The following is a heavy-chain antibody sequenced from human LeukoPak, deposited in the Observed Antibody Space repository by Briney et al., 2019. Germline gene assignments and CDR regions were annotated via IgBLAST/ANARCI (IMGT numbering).Heavy chain of an antibody. CDR1: GGSVSSGSYY. CDR3: ARGSIAAQIDY. Sequence: SETLSLTCTVSGGSVSSGSYYWSWIRQPPGKGLEWIGYIYYSGSTNYNPSLKSRVTISVDTSKNQFSLKLSSVTAADTAVYYCARGSIAAQIDYWGQGTLVTVSS. V-gene: IGHV4-61*01. CDR2: IYYSGST. J-gene: IGHJ4*02. D-gene: IGHD6-6*01.